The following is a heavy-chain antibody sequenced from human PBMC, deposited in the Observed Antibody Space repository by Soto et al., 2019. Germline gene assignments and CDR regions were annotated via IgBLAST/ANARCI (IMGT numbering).Heavy chain of an antibody. CDR1: GDSISSGGYH. D-gene: IGHD6-13*01. J-gene: IGHJ4*02. CDR3: ARLAYSSRGGQFVDY. V-gene: IGHV4-31*01. CDR2: IYYSGDT. Sequence: QVQLQESGPGLVEPSQTLSLTCNVSGDSISSGGYHWSWIRQHPGKGLEWIVYIYYSGDTYYNPSVKCQVAHSVHTSKKQVSLNLSSATAADTAVYYCARLAYSSRGGQFVDYWGQGVLVTVSS.